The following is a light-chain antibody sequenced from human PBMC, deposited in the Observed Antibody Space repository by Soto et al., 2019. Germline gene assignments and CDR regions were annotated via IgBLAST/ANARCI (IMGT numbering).Light chain of an antibody. CDR1: SSNIGAGYG. Sequence: QSVLTQPPSVSGAPGQRVTISCTGSSSNIGAGYGVHWYQQLPGTAPKLLIYGNSNRPSGVPDRFSGSKSGTSASLAITGLQAEDEAHYYCQSYDISLSVVFGGGTKLTVL. CDR3: QSYDISLSVV. CDR2: GNS. J-gene: IGLJ2*01. V-gene: IGLV1-40*01.